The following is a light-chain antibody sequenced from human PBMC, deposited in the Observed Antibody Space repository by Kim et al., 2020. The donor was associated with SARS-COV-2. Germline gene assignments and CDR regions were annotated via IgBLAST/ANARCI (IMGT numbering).Light chain of an antibody. V-gene: IGKV1-6*01. J-gene: IGKJ1*01. CDR2: GAS. CDR3: LQDYSYPRT. Sequence: ASVGDRVTITCRASQDIRNDLGWYQHKSGQAPKVLIYGASTLQGGVPSRFSGSGSGTDFTLTISSLQPEDFATYYCLQDYSYPRTFGQGTKVDIK. CDR1: QDIRND.